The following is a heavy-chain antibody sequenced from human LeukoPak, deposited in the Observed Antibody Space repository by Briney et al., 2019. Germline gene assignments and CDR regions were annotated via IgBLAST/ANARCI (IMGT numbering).Heavy chain of an antibody. J-gene: IGHJ4*02. V-gene: IGHV3-43D*03. CDR3: ATAPYDSIGIFDY. CDR2: ISWDGDST. D-gene: IGHD3-22*01. CDR1: GFTFDDYA. Sequence: GSLRLSCAASGFTFDDYAMHWVRQAPGKGLECVSLISWDGDSTYYSDSVKGRFTISRDNNKNSLYLQMNSLRTEDTALYYCATAPYDSIGIFDYWGQGTLVTVSS.